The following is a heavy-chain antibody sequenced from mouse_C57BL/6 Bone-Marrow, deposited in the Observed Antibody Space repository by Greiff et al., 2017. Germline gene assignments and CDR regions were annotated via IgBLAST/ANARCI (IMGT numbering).Heavy chain of an antibody. J-gene: IGHJ2*01. CDR3: ARESGLCRYYFDY. CDR1: GFTFSSYA. CDR2: ISDGGSYT. Sequence: DVMLVESGGGLVKPGGSLKLSCAASGFTFSSYAMSWVRQTPEKRLEWVATISDGGSYTYYPDNVKGRFTISRDNAKNNLYLQMSHLKSEDTAMYYCARESGLCRYYFDYWGQGTTLTVSS. D-gene: IGHD3-1*01. V-gene: IGHV5-4*01.